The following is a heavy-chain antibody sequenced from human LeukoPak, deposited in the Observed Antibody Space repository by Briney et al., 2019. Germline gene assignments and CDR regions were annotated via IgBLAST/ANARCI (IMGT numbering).Heavy chain of an antibody. J-gene: IGHJ4*02. CDR2: IYYSGST. CDR3: ARRRDGYNPHPIDY. Sequence: SETLSLTCTVSGGSINNYYWNWIRQPPGKGLEWIGYIYYSGSTNYNPSLKSRVTISVDTSKNQFSLKLSSVTAADTAVYYCARRRDGYNPHPIDYWGQGTLVTVSS. V-gene: IGHV4-59*01. D-gene: IGHD5-24*01. CDR1: GGSINNYY.